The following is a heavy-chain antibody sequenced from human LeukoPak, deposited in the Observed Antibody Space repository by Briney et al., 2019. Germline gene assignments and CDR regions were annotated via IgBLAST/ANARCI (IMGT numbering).Heavy chain of an antibody. CDR3: TRMTTGHDY. J-gene: IGHJ4*02. CDR2: INHSGYT. D-gene: IGHD4-17*01. CDR1: GVSFNDYY. V-gene: IGHV4-34*01. Sequence: SETLSLTCAVSGVSFNDYYWSWVRQTPGKGLEWIGEINHSGYTNDSPSLKSRVTLSIDTSRKQFSLNLRSVTVADTGIYYCTRMTTGHDYWGQGSLVTVSS.